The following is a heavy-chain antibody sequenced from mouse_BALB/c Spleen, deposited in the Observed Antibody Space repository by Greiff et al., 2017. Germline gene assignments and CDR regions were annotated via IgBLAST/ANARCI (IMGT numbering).Heavy chain of an antibody. CDR1: GFTFSSFG. CDR2: ISSGSSTI. D-gene: IGHD1-1*01. V-gene: IGHV5-17*02. CDR3: AREGYYGSSYGWYFDV. J-gene: IGHJ1*01. Sequence: EVHLVESGGGLVQPGGSRKLSCAASGFTFSSFGMHWVRQAPEKGLEWVAYISSGSSTIYYADTVKGRFTISRDNPKNTLFLQMTSLRSEDTAMYYCAREGYYGSSYGWYFDVWGAGTTVTVSS.